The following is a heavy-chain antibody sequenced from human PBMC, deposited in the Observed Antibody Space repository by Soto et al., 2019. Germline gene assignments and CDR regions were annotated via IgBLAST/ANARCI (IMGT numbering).Heavy chain of an antibody. CDR2: IIPIIGII. D-gene: IGHD4-4*01. J-gene: IGHJ5*02. Sequence: QVQLVQSGAEVKKPGSSVKVSCKASGGTFSTYTITWVLQAPGQGLEWMGRIIPIIGIINYAQKFQCRVTISADKFTGTAYMELTGLRSDDTAVYYCAGDPDSHYNDSHASSYPWGQGTLVTVSS. CDR3: AGDPDSHYNDSHASSYP. V-gene: IGHV1-69*08. CDR1: GGTFSTYT.